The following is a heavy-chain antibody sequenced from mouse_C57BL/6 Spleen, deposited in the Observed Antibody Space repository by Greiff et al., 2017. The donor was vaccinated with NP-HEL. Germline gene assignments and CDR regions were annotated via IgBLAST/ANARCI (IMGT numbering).Heavy chain of an antibody. V-gene: IGHV1-50*01. J-gene: IGHJ2*01. Sequence: QVQLQQSGAELVKPGASVKLSCKASGYTFTSYWMQWVKQRPGQGLEWIGEIDPSDSYTNYNQKFKGKATLTVDTSSSTAYMQLSSLTSEDSAVYYCAREYSNYEGFDYWGQGTTLTVSS. CDR1: GYTFTSYW. CDR3: AREYSNYEGFDY. CDR2: IDPSDSYT. D-gene: IGHD2-5*01.